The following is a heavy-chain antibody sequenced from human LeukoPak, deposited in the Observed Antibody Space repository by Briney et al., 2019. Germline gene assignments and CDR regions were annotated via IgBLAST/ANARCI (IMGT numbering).Heavy chain of an antibody. V-gene: IGHV1-2*02. CDR3: ARVAHETIFGDGWFDH. D-gene: IGHD3-3*01. CDR2: INPKSGGR. J-gene: IGHJ5*02. CDR1: GYTFTYYY. Sequence: ASVTVSFTASGYTFTYYYVHWVRQAPGQGQEWMGWINPKSGGRNYAQNFQGRVTMTRDTSITTAYMDLNRLTSDDTAVYYCARVAHETIFGDGWFDHWGQGTLVTVSS.